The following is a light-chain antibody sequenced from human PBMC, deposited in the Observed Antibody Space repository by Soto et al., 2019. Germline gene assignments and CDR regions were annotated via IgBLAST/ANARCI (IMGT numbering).Light chain of an antibody. CDR2: GAS. V-gene: IGKV3-15*01. CDR1: QSVSDH. Sequence: EIVMTQSPATLSVSPGERATLSCRASQSVSDHLAWYQQKPGQAPRLLIYGASTRATGVPARFSGSGSGTEFTLTISRLQTEDFAVYGCQHYNGWPLTFVGGTKVESK. CDR3: QHYNGWPLT. J-gene: IGKJ4*01.